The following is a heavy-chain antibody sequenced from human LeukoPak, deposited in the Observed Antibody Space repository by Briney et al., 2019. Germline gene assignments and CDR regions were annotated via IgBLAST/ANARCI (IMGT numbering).Heavy chain of an antibody. CDR3: ANRLTDSSGYSMTFFDY. CDR1: GFTFSSYA. J-gene: IGHJ4*02. Sequence: GGSLRLSCAASGFTFSSYAMSWVRQAPGRGLDWVSGISGSDGSTYYADSVKGRFTISRDNSKNTLYLQMNSLRAEDTAVYYCANRLTDSSGYSMTFFDYWGQGTLVTVSS. V-gene: IGHV3-23*01. D-gene: IGHD3-22*01. CDR2: ISGSDGST.